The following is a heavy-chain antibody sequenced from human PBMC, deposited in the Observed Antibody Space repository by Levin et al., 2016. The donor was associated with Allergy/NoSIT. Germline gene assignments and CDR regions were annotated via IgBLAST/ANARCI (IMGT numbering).Heavy chain of an antibody. Sequence: GGSLRLSCKGSGYSFTSYWIGWVRQMPGKGLEWMGIIYPGDSDTRYSPSFQGQVTISADKSISTAYLQWSSLKASDTAMYYCARHLVIAGVVRQNDYWGQGTLVTVSS. V-gene: IGHV5-51*01. CDR2: IYPGDSDT. D-gene: IGHD3-3*01. CDR3: ARHLVIAGVVRQNDY. J-gene: IGHJ4*02. CDR1: GYSFTSYW.